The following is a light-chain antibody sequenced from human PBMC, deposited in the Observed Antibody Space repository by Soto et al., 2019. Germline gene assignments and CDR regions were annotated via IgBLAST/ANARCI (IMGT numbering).Light chain of an antibody. CDR2: HGS. J-gene: IGKJ4*01. Sequence: DIVLTQSPGTLSLSPGERAALSCRASQPVGRNFLAWYQQKPGQSPRLLIYHGSNRATGIPDRFSGTASGTDFTLTISRLEPEDSAVYYCHQYASAPLTFGGGTEVEIK. V-gene: IGKV3-20*01. CDR3: HQYASAPLT. CDR1: QPVGRNF.